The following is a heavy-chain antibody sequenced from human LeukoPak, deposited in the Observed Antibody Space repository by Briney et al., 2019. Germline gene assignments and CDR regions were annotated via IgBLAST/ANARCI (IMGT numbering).Heavy chain of an antibody. D-gene: IGHD3-22*01. Sequence: PSQTLSLTCTVSGGSISSGSYYWSWIRQPAGKGLEWIGRIYTSGSTNYNPSLKSRVTISVDTSKNQFSLKLSSVTAADTAVYYCARGPHERSGYPDDWAQGTPVTVSS. CDR1: GGSISSGSYY. V-gene: IGHV4-61*02. CDR2: IYTSGST. CDR3: ARGPHERSGYPDD. J-gene: IGHJ4*02.